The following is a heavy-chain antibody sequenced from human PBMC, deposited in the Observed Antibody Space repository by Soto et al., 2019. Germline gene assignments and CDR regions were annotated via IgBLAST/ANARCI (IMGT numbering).Heavy chain of an antibody. J-gene: IGHJ4*02. CDR1: GYTFNTYG. CDR3: ARDYSSYPYGIDY. D-gene: IGHD6-13*01. V-gene: IGHV1-18*01. Sequence: QVQLVQSGAEVKEPGASVKVSCEASGYTFNTYGISWVRQAPGRGLEWMAWISAYNGNTNYAQKFQGRVTMTTDSSTSTAYMELRSLGSDDTAVYYCARDYSSYPYGIDYWGQGTLVTVSS. CDR2: ISAYNGNT.